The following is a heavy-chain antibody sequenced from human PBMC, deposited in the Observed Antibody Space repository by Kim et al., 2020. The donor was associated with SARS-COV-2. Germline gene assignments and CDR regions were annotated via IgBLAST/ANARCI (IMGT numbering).Heavy chain of an antibody. Sequence: NSSLKSRVIISLDTSKSQFSLRLNYVTAADTAVYYCARIGYNYGPYYGLDVWGQGTTVTVS. J-gene: IGHJ6*02. V-gene: IGHV4-34*01. CDR3: ARIGYNYGPYYGLDV. D-gene: IGHD2-2*02.